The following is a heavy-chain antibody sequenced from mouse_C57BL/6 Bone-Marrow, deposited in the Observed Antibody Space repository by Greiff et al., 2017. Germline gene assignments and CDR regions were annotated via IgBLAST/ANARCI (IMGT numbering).Heavy chain of an antibody. V-gene: IGHV1-47*01. CDR3: ASGIDSSGPWFAY. CDR2: FHPYNDDT. Sequence: VQLQQSGAELVKPGASVKMSCKASGYTFTPYPIEWMKQNHGKSLEWIGNFHPYNDDTKYNEKFKGKATLTVDNSSSTVYLALSRLTSDDSAVYCCASGIDSSGPWFAYWGQGTLVTVSA. J-gene: IGHJ3*01. CDR1: GYTFTPYP. D-gene: IGHD3-2*02.